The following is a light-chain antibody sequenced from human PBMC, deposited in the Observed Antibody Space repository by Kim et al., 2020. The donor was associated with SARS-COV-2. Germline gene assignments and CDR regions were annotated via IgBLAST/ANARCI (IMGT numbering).Light chain of an antibody. Sequence: RQTATVTCSGNSDDGGSQGAAWLQQHQSHPPKIVSYRSTHRPSGISERFSASRLGNTASLTITGLQPEDEADYYCSAWDNRLSAWVFGGGTQLTVL. CDR2: RST. CDR1: SDDGGSQG. V-gene: IGLV10-54*04. CDR3: SAWDNRLSAWV. J-gene: IGLJ3*02.